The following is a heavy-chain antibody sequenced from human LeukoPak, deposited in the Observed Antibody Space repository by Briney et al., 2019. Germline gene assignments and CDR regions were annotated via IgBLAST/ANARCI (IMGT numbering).Heavy chain of an antibody. CDR3: AREPDLEGLMD. V-gene: IGHV1-8*01. J-gene: IGHJ4*02. CDR1: GYTFTSYD. D-gene: IGHD3-3*01. Sequence: GASVKVSCKASGYTFTSYDINWVRRASGQGLEWMGWMNPNSGNTGYAQKFQGRVTMTRNTSISTAYMELSSLRSEDTAVCYCAREPDLEGLMDWGQGTLVTVSS. CDR2: MNPNSGNT.